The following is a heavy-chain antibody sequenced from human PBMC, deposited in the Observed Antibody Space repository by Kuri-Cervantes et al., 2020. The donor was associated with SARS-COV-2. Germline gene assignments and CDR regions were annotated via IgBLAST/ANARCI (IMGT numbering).Heavy chain of an antibody. CDR2: INPSGGST. Sequence: ASAKVSCRASGYTFTSYDINWVRQATGQGLEWMGIINPSGGSTSYAQKFQGRVTMTRDTSTSTVYMELSSLRSEDTAVYYCARDFSGGQLLSGWSRQTYYYYYYMDVWGKGTTVTVSS. V-gene: IGHV1-46*01. J-gene: IGHJ6*03. CDR3: ARDFSGGQLLSGWSRQTYYYYYYMDV. D-gene: IGHD2-2*01. CDR1: GYTFTSYD.